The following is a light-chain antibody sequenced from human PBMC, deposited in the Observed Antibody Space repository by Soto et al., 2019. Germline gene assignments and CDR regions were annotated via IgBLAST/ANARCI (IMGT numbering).Light chain of an antibody. Sequence: DIQMTQTPSSLSASVGDRVTITCQANQHISNYLNWYQQKPGKAPRLLIYDVSKLRTGVPSRFRGSGSGTDFTVTISSLLPEDIATYSGQHYGNLPYTFGPGTKREIK. CDR3: QHYGNLPYT. J-gene: IGKJ2*01. CDR2: DVS. V-gene: IGKV1-33*01. CDR1: QHISNY.